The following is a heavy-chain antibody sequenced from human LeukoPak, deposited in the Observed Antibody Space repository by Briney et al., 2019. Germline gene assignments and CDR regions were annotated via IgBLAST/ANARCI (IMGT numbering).Heavy chain of an antibody. Sequence: PSQTLSLTCTVSGGSISSGSYYWSWIRQPAGKGLEWIGRIYTSGSTNYNPSLKSRVTISVDTSRNQFSLKLSSVTAADTAVYYCARDWAYWGQGTLVTVSS. V-gene: IGHV4-61*02. CDR2: IYTSGST. CDR1: GGSISSGSYY. J-gene: IGHJ4*02. D-gene: IGHD7-27*01. CDR3: ARDWAY.